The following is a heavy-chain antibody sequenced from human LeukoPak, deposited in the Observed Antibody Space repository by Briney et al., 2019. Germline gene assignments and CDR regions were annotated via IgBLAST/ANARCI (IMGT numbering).Heavy chain of an antibody. CDR2: IYTSGST. D-gene: IGHD2-2*01. Sequence: SQTLSLTCTVSGGSISSGSYYWSWIRQPAGKGLEWIGRIYTSGSTNYNPSLKSRVTISVDTSKNQFSLKLSSVTAADTAVYYCAREGSVYCSSTSCYGLIGDLFDYWGQGTLVTVSS. V-gene: IGHV4-61*02. J-gene: IGHJ4*02. CDR1: GGSISSGSYY. CDR3: AREGSVYCSSTSCYGLIGDLFDY.